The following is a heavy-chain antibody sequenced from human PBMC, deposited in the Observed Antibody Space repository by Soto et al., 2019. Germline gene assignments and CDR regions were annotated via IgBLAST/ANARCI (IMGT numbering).Heavy chain of an antibody. Sequence: GSLRLSYAVSGFTFVNYAMSWVRQAPGKGLEWVSAISGSGGSTYYADSVKGRFTISRDNSKNTLYLQMNSLRAEDTAVYYCAKDSPMVVVAPIDYWGQGTLVTVSS. CDR2: ISGSGGST. V-gene: IGHV3-23*01. CDR3: AKDSPMVVVAPIDY. CDR1: GFTFVNYA. J-gene: IGHJ4*02. D-gene: IGHD2-15*01.